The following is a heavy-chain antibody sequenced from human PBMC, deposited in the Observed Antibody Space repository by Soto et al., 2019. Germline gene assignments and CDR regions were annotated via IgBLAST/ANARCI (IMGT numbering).Heavy chain of an antibody. CDR3: ARGYSSIPMYYYYGMDV. CDR2: ISSSGSTI. J-gene: IGHJ6*02. V-gene: IGHV3-11*01. D-gene: IGHD6-13*01. CDR1: GFTFSDYY. Sequence: GGSLRLSCAASGFTFSDYYMSWIRQAPGKGLEWVSYISSSGSTIYYADSVKGRFTISRDNAKNSLYLQMNSLRAEDTAVYYCARGYSSIPMYYYYGMDVWGQGTTVTVSS.